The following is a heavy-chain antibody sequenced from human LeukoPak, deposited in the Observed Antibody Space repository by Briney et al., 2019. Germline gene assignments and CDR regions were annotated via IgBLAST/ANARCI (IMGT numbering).Heavy chain of an antibody. V-gene: IGHV1-69*01. Sequence: SVKVSCKASGGTFISYAISWVRQAPGQGLEWMGGIIPIFGTANYAQKFQGRVTITADESTSTAYMELSSLRSEDTAVYYCARPRDGYNYAPFDYWGQGTLVTVSS. CDR1: GGTFISYA. CDR3: ARPRDGYNYAPFDY. D-gene: IGHD5-24*01. J-gene: IGHJ4*02. CDR2: IIPIFGTA.